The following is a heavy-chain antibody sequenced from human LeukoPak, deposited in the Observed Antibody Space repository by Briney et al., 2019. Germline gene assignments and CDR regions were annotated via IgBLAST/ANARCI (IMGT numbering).Heavy chain of an antibody. V-gene: IGHV3-21*06. CDR2: IESSVVYM. CDR3: LRGDRRDY. CDR1: RFTCKTYS. Sequence: GGSLRRSCEASRFTCKTYSMNWARQAPGNGMEGASSIESSVVYMFYADSVKGRFIISRDNAKDSLYLQMNRLRVEDTAVYYCLRGDRRDYWGDGSLVTVSS. J-gene: IGHJ4*01.